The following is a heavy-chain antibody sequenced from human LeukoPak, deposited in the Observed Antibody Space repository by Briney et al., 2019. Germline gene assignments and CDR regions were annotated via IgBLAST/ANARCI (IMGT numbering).Heavy chain of an antibody. CDR1: GFTFSSYN. V-gene: IGHV3-21*01. Sequence: PGGSLRLSCAASGFTFSSYNMNWVRQAPGKGLEWVSSISTSSSYIYYADSVKGRFTISRDNAKNSLYLQMNSLRAEDTAVYYCARESSYYDILTGYYWGGFDYWGQGTLVTVSS. J-gene: IGHJ4*02. D-gene: IGHD3-9*01. CDR3: ARESSYYDILTGYYWGGFDY. CDR2: ISTSSSYI.